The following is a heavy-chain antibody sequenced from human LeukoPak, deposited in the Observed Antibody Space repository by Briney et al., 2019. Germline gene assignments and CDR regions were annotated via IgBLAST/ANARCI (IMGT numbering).Heavy chain of an antibody. CDR2: IKQDGSEK. V-gene: IGHV3-7*01. CDR3: AKDPHPDSSSWYNWFDP. J-gene: IGHJ5*02. Sequence: GGSLRLSCAASGFTFSSYWMSWVRQAPGKGLEWVANIKQDGSEKYYVDSVKGRFTISRDNAKNSLYLQMNSLRAEDTAVYYCAKDPHPDSSSWYNWFDPWGQGTLVTVSS. CDR1: GFTFSSYW. D-gene: IGHD6-13*01.